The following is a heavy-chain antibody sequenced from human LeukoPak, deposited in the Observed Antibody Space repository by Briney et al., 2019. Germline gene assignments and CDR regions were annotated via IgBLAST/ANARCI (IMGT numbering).Heavy chain of an antibody. CDR3: AELGITMIGGV. D-gene: IGHD3-10*02. CDR2: ISSSGSTI. V-gene: IGHV3-48*04. CDR1: GFTFRDYS. Sequence: GGSLRLSCTASGFTFRDYSMNWVRQAPGKGLEWVSYISSSGSTIYYADSVKGRFTISRGNAKNSLYLQMNSLRAEDTAVYYCAELGITMIGGVWGKGTTVTISS. J-gene: IGHJ6*04.